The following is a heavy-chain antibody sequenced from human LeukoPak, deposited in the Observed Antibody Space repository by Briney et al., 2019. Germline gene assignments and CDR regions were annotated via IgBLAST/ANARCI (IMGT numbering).Heavy chain of an antibody. J-gene: IGHJ4*02. CDR2: ISSSSYI. CDR1: GFTFSSYS. Sequence: GGPLRLSCAASGFTFSSYSMNWVRQAPGKGLEWVSSISSSSYIYYADSVKGRFTISRDNAKNSLYLQMNSLRAEDTAVYYCARDAPAGFGYFDYWGQGTPVTVSS. D-gene: IGHD3-16*01. V-gene: IGHV3-21*01. CDR3: ARDAPAGFGYFDY.